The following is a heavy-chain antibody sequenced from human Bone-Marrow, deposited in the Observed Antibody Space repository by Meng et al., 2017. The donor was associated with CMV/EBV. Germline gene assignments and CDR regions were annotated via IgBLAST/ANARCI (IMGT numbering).Heavy chain of an antibody. CDR1: GYTFTAHY. J-gene: IGHJ4*02. CDR2: IHPNRGDT. CDR3: ARDNNWGPDY. V-gene: IGHV1-2*02. Sequence: ASVKVSCKASGYTFTAHYYHWVRQAPGQGLEWMGWIHPNRGDTNYAQQFKGRITLTRDTYINTGYMELTRLTSDDTAVYYCARDNNWGPDYWGQGTLVTVSS. D-gene: IGHD7-27*01.